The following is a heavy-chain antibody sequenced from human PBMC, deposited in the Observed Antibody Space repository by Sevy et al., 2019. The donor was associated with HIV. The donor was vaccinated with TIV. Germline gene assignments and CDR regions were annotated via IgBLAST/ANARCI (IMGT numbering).Heavy chain of an antibody. Sequence: ASVKVSCKVSGYTLTQFSMHWVRQAPGKGLEWMTTFDPEDGDPEDGKTIYAQKFLGRVTMTEDTSTDTAYMELSSLRSDDTAVYYCATTKDYYDSSGYPFDYWGQGTLVTISS. CDR3: ATTKDYYDSSGYPFDY. J-gene: IGHJ4*02. V-gene: IGHV1-24*01. D-gene: IGHD3-22*01. CDR2: FDPEDGDPEDGKT. CDR1: GYTLTQFS.